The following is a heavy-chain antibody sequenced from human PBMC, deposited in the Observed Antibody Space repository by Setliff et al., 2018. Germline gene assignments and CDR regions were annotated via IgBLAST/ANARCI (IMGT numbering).Heavy chain of an antibody. J-gene: IGHJ4*02. CDR2: IYTSGST. D-gene: IGHD2-15*01. Sequence: SETLSLTCAVSGGSISSGDASWSWVRQPPGKGLEWIGHIYTSGSTNYNPSLKSRVTISVDTSKNQFSLKLTSVTAADTAIYYCAKIWGAYCTGNRCHSDPPHWDNWGQGTLVTVSS. CDR3: AKIWGAYCTGNRCHSDPPHWDN. CDR1: GGSISSGDAS. V-gene: IGHV4-61*08.